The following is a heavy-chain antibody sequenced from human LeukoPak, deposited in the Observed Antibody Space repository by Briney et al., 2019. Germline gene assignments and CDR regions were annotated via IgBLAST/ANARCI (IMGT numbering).Heavy chain of an antibody. J-gene: IGHJ3*02. Sequence: GGSLRLSCAASGFTLSTYSMFWVRQAPGKGLEWISYISSSSNTIYYADSVKGRFTISRDNSKNTLYLQMNSLRAEDTAVYYCARQLWFGDSGAFDIWGQGTMVTVSS. CDR3: ARQLWFGDSGAFDI. D-gene: IGHD3-10*01. CDR2: ISSSSNTI. V-gene: IGHV3-48*01. CDR1: GFTLSTYS.